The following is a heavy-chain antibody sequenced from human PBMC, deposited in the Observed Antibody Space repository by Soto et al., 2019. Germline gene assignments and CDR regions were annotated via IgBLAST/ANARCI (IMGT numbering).Heavy chain of an antibody. CDR2: IYWDDDK. Sequence: QITLKESGPTLVKPTQTLTLTCTFSGFSFTTDGMGVGWIRQPPGKALEWLALIYWDDDKRFSPSLKSRITITKDASRNQVVLTLTNMDPAETATYYCAHVYWAASGTRYYFDYWGQGTLVTVSS. D-gene: IGHD1-7*01. CDR3: AHVYWAASGTRYYFDY. CDR1: GFSFTTDGMG. V-gene: IGHV2-5*02. J-gene: IGHJ4*02.